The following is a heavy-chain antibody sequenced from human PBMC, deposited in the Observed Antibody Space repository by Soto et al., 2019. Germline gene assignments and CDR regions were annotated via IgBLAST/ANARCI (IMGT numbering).Heavy chain of an antibody. CDR3: ARLGGYYQAFDS. J-gene: IGHJ4*02. Sequence: SETLSLTCTVSGGSISGDYWSWIRQPPGKGLEWIGYIYYTRTTNYNPSHKSRVTISVDTSKNQFSLKLNSVTAADTAVYYCARLGGYYQAFDSWGQGTLVTVSS. CDR1: GGSISGDY. D-gene: IGHD3-22*01. V-gene: IGHV4-59*08. CDR2: IYYTRTT.